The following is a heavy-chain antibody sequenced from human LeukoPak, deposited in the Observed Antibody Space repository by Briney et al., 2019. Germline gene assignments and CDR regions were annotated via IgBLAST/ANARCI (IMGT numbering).Heavy chain of an antibody. CDR1: GVPFNNAW. V-gene: IGHV3-7*03. D-gene: IGHD6-13*01. Sequence: GGSLRLSCAVSGVPFNNAWMSWVRQAPGKGLEWVANIKQDGSEKYYVDSVKGRFTISRDNAKNSLYLQMNSLRAEDTAVYYCGRSGSSSWFDAFDIWGQGTMVTVSS. CDR3: GRSGSSSWFDAFDI. J-gene: IGHJ3*02. CDR2: IKQDGSEK.